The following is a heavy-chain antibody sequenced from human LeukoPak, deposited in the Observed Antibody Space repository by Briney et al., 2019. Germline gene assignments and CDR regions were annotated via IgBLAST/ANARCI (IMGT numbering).Heavy chain of an antibody. V-gene: IGHV3-30-3*01. CDR2: ISYDGSNK. J-gene: IGHJ4*02. Sequence: GRSLRLSCAASGFTFSSYAMHWVRQAPGKGLEWVAVISYDGSNKYYADSVKGRFTISRDNSKNTLYPQMNSLRAEDTAVYYCARESLETYYYDSSGYSPLGYWGQGTLVTVSS. D-gene: IGHD3-22*01. CDR3: ARESLETYYYDSSGYSPLGY. CDR1: GFTFSSYA.